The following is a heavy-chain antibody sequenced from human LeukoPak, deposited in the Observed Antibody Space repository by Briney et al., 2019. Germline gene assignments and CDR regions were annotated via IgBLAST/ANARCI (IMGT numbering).Heavy chain of an antibody. Sequence: ASVKVSCKASGYTFTGYYMHWVRQAPGQGLEWMGWINPNSGGTNYAQKFQGRVTMTKDTSISTAYMELSRLRSEDTAVYYCARGSSLAVAPWGQGTLVTVSS. J-gene: IGHJ4*02. CDR2: INPNSGGT. D-gene: IGHD6-19*01. CDR1: GYTFTGYY. CDR3: ARGSSLAVAP. V-gene: IGHV1-2*02.